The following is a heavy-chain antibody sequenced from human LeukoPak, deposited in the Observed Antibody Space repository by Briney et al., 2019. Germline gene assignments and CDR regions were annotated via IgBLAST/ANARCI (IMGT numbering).Heavy chain of an antibody. CDR3: APLVVDTSLVLDGFDI. Sequence: PGGSLRLSCEASGFTLSSHGIDWVRQAPGKGLEWVSGIVASGTRTHYADSVRGRFTISRDSSKKTVYLQMNSLRAEDTAVYYCAPLVVDTSLVLDGFDIWGQGAMVTVS. D-gene: IGHD5-18*01. V-gene: IGHV3-23*01. CDR1: GFTLSSHG. J-gene: IGHJ3*02. CDR2: IVASGTRT.